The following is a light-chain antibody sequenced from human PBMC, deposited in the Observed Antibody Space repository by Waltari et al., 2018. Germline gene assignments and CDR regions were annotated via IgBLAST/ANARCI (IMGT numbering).Light chain of an antibody. CDR1: QDVSNY. CDR3: QKYNSVPWT. Sequence: DIQMTQSPSSLSASVGDRVTITCRASQDVSNYLAWYQQKPGKVPKLLIYAASTLQSGVPSRFSGSGSGTDFILTITSLQPEDVATYYCQKYNSVPWTFGQGTKVEIK. J-gene: IGKJ1*01. V-gene: IGKV1-27*01. CDR2: AAS.